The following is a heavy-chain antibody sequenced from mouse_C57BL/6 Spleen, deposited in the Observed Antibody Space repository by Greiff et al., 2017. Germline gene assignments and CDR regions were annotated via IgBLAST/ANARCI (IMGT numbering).Heavy chain of an antibody. CDR2: IRSKSSNYAT. Sequence: EVKLVESGGGLVQPKGSLKLSCAASGFTFNTYAMHWVRQAPGTGLEWVARIRSKSSNYATYYADSVKDRFTISRDDSQSMLYLQMNNLKTEDTAMYYCVRRGAYYGSSYGYFDVWGTGTTVTVSS. D-gene: IGHD1-1*01. CDR3: VRRGAYYGSSYGYFDV. CDR1: GFTFNTYA. V-gene: IGHV10-3*01. J-gene: IGHJ1*03.